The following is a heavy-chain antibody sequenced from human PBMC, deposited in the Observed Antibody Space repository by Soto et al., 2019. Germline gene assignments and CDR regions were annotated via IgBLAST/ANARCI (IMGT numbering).Heavy chain of an antibody. CDR2: IYYSRSD. J-gene: IGHJ4*02. V-gene: IGHV4-30-4*01. CDR1: GDSINSADYY. Sequence: PSETLSLTCTVSGDSINSADYYWSWLRQPPGKGLEWIGYIYYSRSDYYNPSLGRRATITIDTSRNQFSLNLMSVTAADTAVYYCARVVQFYDSSGYSFYYFDYRGQGALVTVSS. CDR3: ARVVQFYDSSGYSFYYFDY. D-gene: IGHD3-22*01.